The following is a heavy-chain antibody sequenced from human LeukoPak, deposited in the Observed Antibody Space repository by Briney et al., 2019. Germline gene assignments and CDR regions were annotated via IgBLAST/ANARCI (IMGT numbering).Heavy chain of an antibody. D-gene: IGHD3-22*01. Sequence: ASVKASCKVSGYTLTELSMHWVRQAPGKGLEWMGGFDPEDGETIYAQKFQGRVTMTEDTSTDTGYMELSSLRSEDTAVYYCATGGRAIENYYDSSGYRMTPFDYWGQGTLVTVSS. CDR2: FDPEDGET. V-gene: IGHV1-24*01. CDR1: GYTLTELS. CDR3: ATGGRAIENYYDSSGYRMTPFDY. J-gene: IGHJ4*02.